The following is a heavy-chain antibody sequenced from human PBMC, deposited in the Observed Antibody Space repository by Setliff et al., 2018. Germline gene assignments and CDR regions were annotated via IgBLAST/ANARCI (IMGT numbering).Heavy chain of an antibody. CDR2: IYHSGST. CDR3: ASSDITGTTRYDY. Sequence: PSETLSLTCTVSGYSISSGYYWGWIRQPPGKGLEWIGSIYHSGSTYYNPSLKSRVTISVDTSKTQFSLNLSSVSAADTAVYYCASSDITGTTRYDYWGQGTLVTVSS. V-gene: IGHV4-38-2*02. D-gene: IGHD1-20*01. CDR1: GYSISSGYY. J-gene: IGHJ4*02.